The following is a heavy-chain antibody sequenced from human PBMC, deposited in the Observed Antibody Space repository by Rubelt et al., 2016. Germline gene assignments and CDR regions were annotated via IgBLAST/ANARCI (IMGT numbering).Heavy chain of an antibody. Sequence: EVQLVESGGVLVQPGGYLRLSCAASGFTFSNYAMTWIRQAPGKGMEGVSGSSGSGGSTYYADYGRGRVPISRDNSRTPLFLQMISLRADATAVYYCAKQAGGNSDYWGQGTLVTVSS. D-gene: IGHD4-23*01. J-gene: IGHJ4*02. CDR1: GFTFSNYA. V-gene: IGHV3-23*04. CDR3: AKQAGGNSDY. CDR2: SSGSGGST.